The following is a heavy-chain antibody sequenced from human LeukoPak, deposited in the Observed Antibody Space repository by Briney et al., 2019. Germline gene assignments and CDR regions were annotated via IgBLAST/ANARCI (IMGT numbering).Heavy chain of an antibody. V-gene: IGHV3-9*01. CDR3: AKDMGGSGSSAFDH. CDR1: GLMLEDYA. CDR2: ISWNSASI. J-gene: IGHJ4*02. Sequence: PGGSLRLSCAASGLMLEDYAMHWVRHLPGKGPEWVSGISWNSASIAYADSVKGRFTISRDNAKKSLYLQMNGLRTEDTALYYCAKDMGGSGSSAFDHWGQGTLVTVSS. D-gene: IGHD3-10*01.